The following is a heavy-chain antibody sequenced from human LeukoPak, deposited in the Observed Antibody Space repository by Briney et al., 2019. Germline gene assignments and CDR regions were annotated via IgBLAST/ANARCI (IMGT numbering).Heavy chain of an antibody. CDR2: INHSGST. V-gene: IGHV4-34*01. J-gene: IGHJ5*02. Sequence: PSETLSLTCAVYGGSFSGYYWSWLRQPPGKGLEWIGEINHSGSTNYNPSLTSRVTISVDTSKNQFSLKLSSVTAADTAVYYCASQGYYDSSPFDPWGQGTLVTVSS. CDR1: GGSFSGYY. CDR3: ASQGYYDSSPFDP. D-gene: IGHD3-22*01.